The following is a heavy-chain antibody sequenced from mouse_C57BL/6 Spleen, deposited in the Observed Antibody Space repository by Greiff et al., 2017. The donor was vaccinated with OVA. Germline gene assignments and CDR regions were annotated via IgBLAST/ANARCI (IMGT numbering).Heavy chain of an antibody. D-gene: IGHD3-3*01. J-gene: IGHJ4*01. CDR1: GYTFTDYY. CDR3: ARDRGQGAMDY. CDR2: INPYNGGT. Sequence: EVQLQQSGPVLVKPGASVKMSCKASGYTFTDYYMNWVKQSHGKSLKWIGVINPYNGGTSYNQKFKGKATLTVDKSSSTAYMELNSLTSEDSAVYYCARDRGQGAMDYWGQGTSVTVSS. V-gene: IGHV1-19*01.